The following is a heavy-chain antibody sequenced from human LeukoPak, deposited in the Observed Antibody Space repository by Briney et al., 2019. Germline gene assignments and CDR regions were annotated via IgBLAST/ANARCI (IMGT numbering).Heavy chain of an antibody. J-gene: IGHJ4*02. CDR2: INEDETYA. CDR3: TRLNLPSYDATGLFDS. D-gene: IGHD1-1*01. Sequence: GGSLRLSCGASGFTLSRYWMYWVRHAPGKGLVWVGLINEDETYATYADSVKGRFTISRDNAKNTLYLQMNSLGAEDTAVYFCTRLNLPSYDATGLFDSWGQGTLVTVPS. V-gene: IGHV3-74*03. CDR1: GFTLSRYW.